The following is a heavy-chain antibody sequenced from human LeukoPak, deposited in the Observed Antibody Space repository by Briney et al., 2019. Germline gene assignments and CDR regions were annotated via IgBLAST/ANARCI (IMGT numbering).Heavy chain of an antibody. Sequence: PSETLSLTCTVSGYSISSGYYWGWIRQPPGRGLEWIGSIYHGGTTSYNPSLKSRLTISVDTSRNQFSLKLSSVTAADTALYYCARFADDGNYFDYWGQGTLVTVSS. D-gene: IGHD1-1*01. CDR1: GYSISSGYY. CDR2: IYHGGTT. J-gene: IGHJ4*02. V-gene: IGHV4-38-2*02. CDR3: ARFADDGNYFDY.